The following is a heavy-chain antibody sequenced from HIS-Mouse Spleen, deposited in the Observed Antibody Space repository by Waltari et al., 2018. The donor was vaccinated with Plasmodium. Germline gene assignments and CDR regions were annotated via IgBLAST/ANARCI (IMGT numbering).Heavy chain of an antibody. Sequence: EVQLVESGGGLVQPGGSQRRSCAAPGFTLGRYWMGWVRGAPGKGLEWVANIKQDGSEKYYVDAVKGRFTISRDNAKNSLYLQMNSLRAEDTAVYYCASSWYWYFDLWGRGTLVTVSS. V-gene: IGHV3-7*01. CDR2: IKQDGSEK. CDR1: GFTLGRYW. CDR3: ASSWYWYFDL. D-gene: IGHD6-13*01. J-gene: IGHJ2*01.